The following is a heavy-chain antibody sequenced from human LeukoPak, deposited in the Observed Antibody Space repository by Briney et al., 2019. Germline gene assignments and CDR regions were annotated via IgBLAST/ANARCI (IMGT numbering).Heavy chain of an antibody. CDR2: IYSGGST. V-gene: IGHV3-53*01. CDR3: ARVIKDTLGYGDAHYYYYGMDV. CDR1: GFTVSSNY. J-gene: IGHJ6*02. D-gene: IGHD4-17*01. Sequence: TGGSLRLSCAASGFTVSSNYMSWVRQAPGKGLEWVSVIYSGGSTYYADSVKGRFTISRDNSKNTLYLQMNSLRAEDTAVYYCARVIKDTLGYGDAHYYYYGMDVWGQGTTVTVSS.